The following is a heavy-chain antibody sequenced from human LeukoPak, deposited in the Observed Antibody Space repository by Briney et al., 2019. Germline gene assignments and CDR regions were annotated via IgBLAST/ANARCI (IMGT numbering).Heavy chain of an antibody. V-gene: IGHV3-30-3*01. CDR1: GFTSSSYA. J-gene: IGHJ4*02. CDR2: ISYDGDTK. D-gene: IGHD3-10*01. Sequence: AGGSLILSCAASGFTSSSYAMHWVRQGPGKGLEWVAVISYDGDTKYYAESVKGRFSISRDNSKNTVYLQMNNLRAEDTAVCYCARDITMVRGVSDYWGQGTLVTVSS. CDR3: ARDITMVRGVSDY.